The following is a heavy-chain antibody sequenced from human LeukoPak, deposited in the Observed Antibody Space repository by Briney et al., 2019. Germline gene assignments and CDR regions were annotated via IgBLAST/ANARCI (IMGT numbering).Heavy chain of an antibody. J-gene: IGHJ6*02. CDR1: GFTFSSYW. Sequence: GGSLRLSCAASGFTFSSYWMSWVRQAPGKGLEWVAYIKQDGSEKYYVDSVKGRFTISRDNAKNSLYLQMNSLRAEDTAVYYCARLGESTRYYYYGMDVWGQGTTVTVSS. CDR2: IKQDGSEK. D-gene: IGHD3-10*01. CDR3: ARLGESTRYYYYGMDV. V-gene: IGHV3-7*01.